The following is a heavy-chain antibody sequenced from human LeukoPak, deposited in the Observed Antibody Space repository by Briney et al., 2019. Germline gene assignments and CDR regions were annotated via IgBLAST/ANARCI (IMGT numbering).Heavy chain of an antibody. V-gene: IGHV3-74*03. CDR2: IKTDGSAM. J-gene: IGHJ4*02. CDR3: ARVGQWPMIGFDY. D-gene: IGHD6-19*01. Sequence: GGSLRLSCVGSGFTFNDYWIHWVRQAPGKGLVWVSAIKTDGSAMQYADSVKGRFAISRDNAKNTVYLQMNSLRDEDTAVYYCARVGQWPMIGFDYWGQGTLVTVSS. CDR1: GFTFNDYW.